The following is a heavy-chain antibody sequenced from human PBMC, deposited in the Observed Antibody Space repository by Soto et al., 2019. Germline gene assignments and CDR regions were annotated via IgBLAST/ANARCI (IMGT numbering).Heavy chain of an antibody. CDR3: ARDSATSFDP. CDR1: GFTFNIYD. Sequence: EVQLVESGGGLVQPGGSLRLPCAASGFTFNIYDMNWVRQAPGKGLEWVAHISSGSGSIYYADSVKGRFTISRDNIKNSLYLQMNSLRAEDTAVYYCARDSATSFDPWGQGTLVTVSS. CDR2: ISSGSGSI. J-gene: IGHJ5*02. V-gene: IGHV3-48*01.